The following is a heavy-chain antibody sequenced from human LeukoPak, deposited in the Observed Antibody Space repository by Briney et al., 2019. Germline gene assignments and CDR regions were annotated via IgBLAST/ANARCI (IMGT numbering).Heavy chain of an antibody. CDR2: VSGSGGST. D-gene: IGHD5-24*01. CDR1: GFTFSDYY. CDR3: AKGFQSRYNFDY. J-gene: IGHJ4*02. Sequence: PGGSLRLSCAASGFTFSDYYMSWIRQAPGKGLEWVSAVSGSGGSTYYADSVKGRFTISRDNSKNTLYLQMNSLRAEDTAVYYCAKGFQSRYNFDYWGQGTLVTVSS. V-gene: IGHV3-23*01.